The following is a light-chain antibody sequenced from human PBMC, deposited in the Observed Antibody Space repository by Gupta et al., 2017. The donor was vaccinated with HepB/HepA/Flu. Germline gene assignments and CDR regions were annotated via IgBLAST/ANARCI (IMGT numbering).Light chain of an antibody. V-gene: IGKV1-5*03. Sequence: DIQMTKSPSTLSASVGDRVTITCRASQSINNWLAWHQQKPGKAPKLLIYKTFTLKTGVPSRFSGSGSGTEFTLTISGLQPDDFATYYCQQANSSPCTFGQGTKVEIK. CDR1: QSINNW. CDR3: QQANSSPCT. J-gene: IGKJ1*01. CDR2: KTF.